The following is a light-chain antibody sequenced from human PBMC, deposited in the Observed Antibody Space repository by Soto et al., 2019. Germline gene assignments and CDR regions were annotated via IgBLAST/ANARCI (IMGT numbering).Light chain of an antibody. CDR2: DAS. CDR1: QSISSY. J-gene: IGKJ4*01. CDR3: QHRNSWPLT. Sequence: EIVLTQSPATLSLSPGERATLSCRASQSISSYLAWYQQKPGQAPRLLIYDASNRATGIPARFSGSGSGTDCTLTISSLEPEDFAGYYCQHRNSWPLTFGGGTKVEIK. V-gene: IGKV3-11*01.